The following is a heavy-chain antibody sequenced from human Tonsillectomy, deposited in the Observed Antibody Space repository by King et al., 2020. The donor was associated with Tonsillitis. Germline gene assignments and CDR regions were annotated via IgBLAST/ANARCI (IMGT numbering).Heavy chain of an antibody. Sequence: VQLVESGGGLVKPGGSLRLSWAASGFTSSDYYMSWIRQAPGTGLEWGSYISSSSRYTNYADSVKGRFTSSRDNAKNSLYLQMNSLRAEDTAVYYCARGVYDILTGQFDYWGQGTLVTVSS. CDR3: ARGVYDILTGQFDY. D-gene: IGHD3-9*01. CDR1: GFTSSDYY. V-gene: IGHV3-11*05. CDR2: ISSSSRYT. J-gene: IGHJ4*02.